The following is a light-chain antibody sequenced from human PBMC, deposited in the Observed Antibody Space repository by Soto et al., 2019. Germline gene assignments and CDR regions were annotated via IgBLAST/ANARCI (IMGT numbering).Light chain of an antibody. V-gene: IGKV3-15*01. CDR3: QQYNNWPTWT. CDR2: GAS. Sequence: ELVMTHSPATLSVSPGERATLSCRASQSVSSNLAWYQQKPGQAPRLLIYGASTRATGIPARFSGSGSGTEFTLTISSLQSEDFAVYYCQQYNNWPTWTFGQGTKV. J-gene: IGKJ1*01. CDR1: QSVSSN.